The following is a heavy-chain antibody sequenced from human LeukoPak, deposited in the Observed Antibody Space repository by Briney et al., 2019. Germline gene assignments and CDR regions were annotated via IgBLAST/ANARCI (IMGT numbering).Heavy chain of an antibody. Sequence: SETLSLTCTVSGGSISEYSWSWIRQPPGKGLEWIGYNYYSGSTNHNPSVKSQVTISVDTSKNQFSLKLSSVTAADTAVYYCARQMTTVTTGAWFDPWGQGTLVTVSS. V-gene: IGHV4-59*08. CDR3: ARQMTTVTTGAWFDP. CDR1: GGSISEYS. J-gene: IGHJ5*02. CDR2: NYYSGST. D-gene: IGHD4-17*01.